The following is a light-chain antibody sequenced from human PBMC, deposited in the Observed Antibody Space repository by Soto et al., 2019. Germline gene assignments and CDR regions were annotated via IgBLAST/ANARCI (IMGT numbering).Light chain of an antibody. J-gene: IGLJ3*02. CDR3: AAWDDSLSGRV. CDR1: SSNIGKNY. Sequence: QSVLTQPPSASGTPGQRVTISCSGSSSNIGKNYVYWYQQFPGTAPKLLIHTNNQRPSGVPDRFSGSKSGTSVSLAISGLRSEDEADYYCAAWDDSLSGRVFGGGTKLTVL. CDR2: TNN. V-gene: IGLV1-47*02.